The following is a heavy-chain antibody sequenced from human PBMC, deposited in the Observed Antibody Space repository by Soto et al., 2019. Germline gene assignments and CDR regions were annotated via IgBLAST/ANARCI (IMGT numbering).Heavy chain of an antibody. V-gene: IGHV1-69*01. CDR2: IIPIFGTA. CDR1: GGTFSSYA. D-gene: IGHD2-21*02. J-gene: IGHJ2*01. Sequence: QVQLVQSGAEVKKPGSSVKVSCKASGGTFSSYAISWVRQAPGQGLEWMGGIIPIFGTANYAQKCQGRVKITADESTSTAYMELSSLRSEDTAVYYCARDGGLAYCGGDCYSSWYFDLWGRGTLVTVSS. CDR3: ARDGGLAYCGGDCYSSWYFDL.